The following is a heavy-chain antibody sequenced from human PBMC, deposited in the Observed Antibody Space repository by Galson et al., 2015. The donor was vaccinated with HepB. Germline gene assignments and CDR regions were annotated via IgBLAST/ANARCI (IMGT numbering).Heavy chain of an antibody. D-gene: IGHD2-2*01. CDR3: ANGVEDIVVIPAAYFDY. V-gene: IGHV4-61*02. CDR1: GGSISNGSYY. Sequence: TLSLTCPVSGGSISNGSYYWRWIRPPAGRGLEWIGRINTSGKTNYNPSLKSRVTMSVDTSRNQFSLRLNSVTAADTAVYYCANGVEDIVVIPAAYFDYWGQGTLVTVSS. J-gene: IGHJ4*02. CDR2: INTSGKT.